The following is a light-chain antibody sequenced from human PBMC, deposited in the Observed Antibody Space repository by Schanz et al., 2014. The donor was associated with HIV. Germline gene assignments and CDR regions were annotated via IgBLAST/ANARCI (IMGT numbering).Light chain of an antibody. Sequence: QSVLTQPPSASGTPGQRVTISCSGNSSNIGSNFVYWYQQFPGTAPKRLIYRNDQRPSGVPDRFSGSKSGTSASLAISGLQSEDEADYHCAAWDDSLNGPVFGGGTKLTVL. CDR3: AAWDDSLNGPV. J-gene: IGLJ3*02. CDR2: RND. V-gene: IGLV1-44*01. CDR1: SSNIGSNF.